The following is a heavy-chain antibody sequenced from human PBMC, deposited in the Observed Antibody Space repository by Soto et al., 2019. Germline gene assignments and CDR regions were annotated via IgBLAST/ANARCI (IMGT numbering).Heavy chain of an antibody. CDR3: AREIATVGSTGAFDI. Sequence: GGSLRLSCVVSGFTLSNFEVNWVRQAPGKGLEWLSYISSGTSRYYGDSVKGRFTISRDNAKNSLHLQMNSLRVEDTAVYYCAREIATVGSTGAFDIWGQGTMVTVSS. J-gene: IGHJ3*02. D-gene: IGHD6-13*01. V-gene: IGHV3-48*03. CDR1: GFTLSNFE. CDR2: ISSGTSR.